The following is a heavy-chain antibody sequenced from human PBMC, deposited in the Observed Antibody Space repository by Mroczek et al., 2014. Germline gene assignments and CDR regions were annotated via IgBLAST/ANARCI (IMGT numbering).Heavy chain of an antibody. J-gene: IGHJ3*02. CDR3: ARDIGHAFDI. Sequence: ESGGGLVQPGGSLRLSCAASGFTFSSYAMHWVRQAPGKGLEYVSAISSNGGSTYYANSVKGRFTISRDNSKNTLYLQMGSLRAEDMAVYYCARDIGHAFDIWGQGTMVTVSS. CDR1: GFTFSSYA. D-gene: IGHD1-26*01. CDR2: ISSNGGST. V-gene: IGHV3-64*01.